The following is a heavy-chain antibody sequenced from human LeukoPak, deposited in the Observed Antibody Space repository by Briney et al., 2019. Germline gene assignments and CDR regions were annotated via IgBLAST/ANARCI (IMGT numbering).Heavy chain of an antibody. CDR2: IYSGGST. V-gene: IGHV3-53*01. CDR1: GFTVSSNY. Sequence: PGGSLRLSCSASGFTVSSNYMSWVRQAPGEGLEWVLVIYSGGSTYYADSVKGRFTISRDNSKNTLYLQMNSLRAEDTAVYYCARARGYSYGPYGYWGQGTLVTVSS. D-gene: IGHD5-18*01. CDR3: ARARGYSYGPYGY. J-gene: IGHJ4*02.